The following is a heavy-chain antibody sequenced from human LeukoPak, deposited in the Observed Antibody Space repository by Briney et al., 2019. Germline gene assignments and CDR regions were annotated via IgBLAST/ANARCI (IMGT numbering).Heavy chain of an antibody. CDR2: INHSGST. CDR3: AKRPYPFTMVRGRNGMDV. J-gene: IGHJ6*04. Sequence: PSETLSLTCAVYGGSFSGYYWSWIRQPPGKGLEWIGEINHSGSTNYNPSLKSRVTISVDTSKNQFSLKLSSVTAADTAVYYCAKRPYPFTMVRGRNGMDVWGKGTTVTVSS. V-gene: IGHV4-34*01. CDR1: GGSFSGYY. D-gene: IGHD3-10*01.